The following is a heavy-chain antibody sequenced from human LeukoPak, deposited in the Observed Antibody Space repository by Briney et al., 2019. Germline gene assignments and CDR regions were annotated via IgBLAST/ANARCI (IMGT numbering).Heavy chain of an antibody. Sequence: GGSLRLSCAASGFTFSSYSMNWVRQAPGKGLEWVSSISSSSSYIYYADSVKGRFTISRDNAKNSLYLQMNSLRAEDTAVYYCASHPAAGQYYFDYWGQGTLVTVSS. CDR2: ISSSSSYI. J-gene: IGHJ4*02. CDR1: GFTFSSYS. V-gene: IGHV3-21*01. D-gene: IGHD6-13*01. CDR3: ASHPAAGQYYFDY.